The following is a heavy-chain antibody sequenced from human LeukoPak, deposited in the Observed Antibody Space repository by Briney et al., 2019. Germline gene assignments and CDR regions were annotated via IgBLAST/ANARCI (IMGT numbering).Heavy chain of an antibody. J-gene: IGHJ5*01. D-gene: IGHD2-8*01. CDR1: GDSTSNFY. CDR2: IHYSGSS. CDR3: ALAPNSNWFDF. Sequence: SETLSLTCSVSGDSTSNFYWNWIRQSPGKGLEWIGNIHYSGSSVYNPSLKSRGTISIDTSRRQSFLKLNSVPAADTAVYFCALAPNSNWFDFWGPGILVTVSS. V-gene: IGHV4-59*03.